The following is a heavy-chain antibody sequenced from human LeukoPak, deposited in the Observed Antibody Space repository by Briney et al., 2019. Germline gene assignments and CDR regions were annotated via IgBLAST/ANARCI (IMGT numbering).Heavy chain of an antibody. D-gene: IGHD4/OR15-4a*01. CDR1: GFIFSNYG. V-gene: IGHV3-23*01. CDR2: ISASGSAT. J-gene: IGHJ4*02. Sequence: GGSLRLSCAASGFIFSNYGMNWVRQAPGKGLEWVAAISASGSATSYADSVRGRFTISRDNSKSTTYLQMNSLRAEDTAIYYCAKERDYGPADYWGQGTLVTVSS. CDR3: AKERDYGPADY.